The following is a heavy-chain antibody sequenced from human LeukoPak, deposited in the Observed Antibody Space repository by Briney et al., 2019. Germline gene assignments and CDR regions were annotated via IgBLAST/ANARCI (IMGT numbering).Heavy chain of an antibody. CDR3: ARRSDYAFGLRWSKRGGYFDY. Sequence: MTSETLSLTCTVSGGSISSYYWSWIRQPPGKGLEWIGYIYYSGSTNYNPSLKSRVTISVDTSKNQFSLKLSSVTAADTAVYYRARRSDYAFGLRWSKRGGYFDYWGQGTLVTVSS. D-gene: IGHD4-17*01. J-gene: IGHJ4*02. V-gene: IGHV4-59*12. CDR1: GGSISSYY. CDR2: IYYSGST.